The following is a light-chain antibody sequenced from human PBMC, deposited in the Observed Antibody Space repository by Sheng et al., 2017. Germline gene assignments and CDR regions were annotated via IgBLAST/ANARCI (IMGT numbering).Light chain of an antibody. CDR3: SSYVGTYRM. CDR2: DVT. J-gene: IGLJ3*02. CDR1: SGDVGAYSH. Sequence: QSALTQPRSVSGSPGQSVTFSCTGASGDVGAYSHVSWYQQYPGKAPNYIIYDVTNRTLQGPSIASLAPGPPTRPPSTISGLQADDEADYYCSSYVGTYRMFGGGTKLTVL. V-gene: IGLV2-11*01.